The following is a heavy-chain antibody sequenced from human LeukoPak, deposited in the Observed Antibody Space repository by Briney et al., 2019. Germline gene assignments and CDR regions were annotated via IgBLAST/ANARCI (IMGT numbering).Heavy chain of an antibody. CDR1: GYTFSGYY. CDR2: INPNSGGT. J-gene: IGHJ4*02. V-gene: IGHV1-2*02. D-gene: IGHD4-23*01. Sequence: ASVKVSCKASGYTFSGYYMHWARQAPGQGLEWMGWINPNSGGTNYAQKFQGRVTMTRDTSISTAYMELSRLRSDDPAVYYCARGRLYYGVNEDDYWGQGTLVTVSS. CDR3: ARGRLYYGVNEDDY.